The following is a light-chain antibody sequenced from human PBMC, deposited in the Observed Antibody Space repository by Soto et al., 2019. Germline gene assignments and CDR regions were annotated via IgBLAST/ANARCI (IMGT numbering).Light chain of an antibody. CDR2: AAS. Sequence: DFQMTQSPSSLSASVGDTVTITCRASQDIGNFFAWFQQKPGTAPKSLISAASNLQSGVPSKFSVGGSGTDINLTINSLQPEDVATYYCQQYHSWPATFGGGTKVEI. CDR3: QQYHSWPAT. CDR1: QDIGNF. V-gene: IGKV1-16*02. J-gene: IGKJ4*01.